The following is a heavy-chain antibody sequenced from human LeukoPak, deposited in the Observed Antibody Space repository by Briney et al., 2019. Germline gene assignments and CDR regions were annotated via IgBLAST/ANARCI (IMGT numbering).Heavy chain of an antibody. J-gene: IGHJ5*02. V-gene: IGHV4-38-2*02. Sequence: PSETLSLTCSVSGYSISSGYYWGWIRQTPGKGLEWIGSIYSSGTTYHNPSLKSRVTISRDTSKNQVSLQLTSVTAADTALYYCTRSSQISIGHAGGVGPWGQGTLVTVSS. D-gene: IGHD3-16*01. CDR2: IYSSGTT. CDR1: GYSISSGYY. CDR3: TRSSQISIGHAGGVGP.